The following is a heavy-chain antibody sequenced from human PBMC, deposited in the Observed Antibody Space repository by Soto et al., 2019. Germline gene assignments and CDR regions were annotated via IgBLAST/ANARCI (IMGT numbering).Heavy chain of an antibody. V-gene: IGHV4-31*03. Sequence: QVQLQESGPGLVRHSQTLSLTCTVSGDSISSGNYYWSWIRQHRGKGLEWIGYIHYGGSTYNNPSLTSRIIISEDASKNQFSRKLTSVTATDTAVYYCGMSRGVYYYYREVWGKGNTVTVSS. J-gene: IGHJ6*03. CDR1: GDSISSGNYY. CDR3: GMSRGVYYYYREV. D-gene: IGHD1-26*01. CDR2: IHYGGST.